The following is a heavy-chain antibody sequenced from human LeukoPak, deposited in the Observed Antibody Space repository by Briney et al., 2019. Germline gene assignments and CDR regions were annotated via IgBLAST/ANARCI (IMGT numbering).Heavy chain of an antibody. V-gene: IGHV1-2*02. CDR1: GYTFNDYY. Sequence: ASVKVSCKASGYTFNDYYIHWVRQAPGQGLEWMGWINPISGGTHYTENFQARVTMTRDTSIRTACMDLTRLTTDDTAVYYCARGGGLESTVANWFDPWGQGTLVTVSS. J-gene: IGHJ5*02. D-gene: IGHD4-23*01. CDR2: INPISGGT. CDR3: ARGGGLESTVANWFDP.